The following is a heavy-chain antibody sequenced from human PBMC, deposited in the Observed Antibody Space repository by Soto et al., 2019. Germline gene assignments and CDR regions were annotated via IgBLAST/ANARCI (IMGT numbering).Heavy chain of an antibody. V-gene: IGHV1-46*03. D-gene: IGHD1-1*01. Sequence: QVQLVQSGAEVKKPGASVKVSCKVSGYTFTSYYMHWVRQAPGQGLEWMGIINPSGGSTSYAQKFQGRVTMTRDTSTSTVYMELSSLRSEDTAVYYCARGGGTSYYYYYMDVWGKGTTVTVSS. CDR1: GYTFTSYY. CDR3: ARGGGTSYYYYYMDV. J-gene: IGHJ6*03. CDR2: INPSGGST.